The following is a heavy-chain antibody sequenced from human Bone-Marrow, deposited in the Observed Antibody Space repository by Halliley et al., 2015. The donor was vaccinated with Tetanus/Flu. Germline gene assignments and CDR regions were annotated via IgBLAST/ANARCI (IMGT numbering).Heavy chain of an antibody. CDR3: ARGNTPLSRDWFDP. Sequence: WIGCFFYSGGANYNPSLGSRVTISADPSKNQFSLKLSSVPAADTAVYYCARGNTPLSRDWFDPWGQGILVSVSS. D-gene: IGHD2-2*02. J-gene: IGHJ5*02. CDR2: FFYSGGA. V-gene: IGHV4-59*09.